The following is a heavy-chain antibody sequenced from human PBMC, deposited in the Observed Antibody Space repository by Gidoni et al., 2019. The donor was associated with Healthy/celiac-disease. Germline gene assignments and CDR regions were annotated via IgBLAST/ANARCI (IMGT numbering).Heavy chain of an antibody. CDR2: IDWDDDK. CDR1: GFSLSTSGMC. V-gene: IGHV2-70*01. Sequence: QVTLRESGPALVKPTQTLTLTCTFSGFSLSTSGMCVSWIRQPPGKALEWLALIDWDDDKYYSTSLKTRLTISKDTSKNQVVLTMTNMDPVDTATYYCARFPSYYYDSSGYYYYYYGMDVWGQGTTVTVSS. J-gene: IGHJ6*02. CDR3: ARFPSYYYDSSGYYYYYYGMDV. D-gene: IGHD3-22*01.